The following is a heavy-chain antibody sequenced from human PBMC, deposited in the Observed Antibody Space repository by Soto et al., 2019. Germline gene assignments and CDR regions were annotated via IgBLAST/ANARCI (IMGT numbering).Heavy chain of an antibody. CDR1: GDSVSGDSAA. D-gene: IGHD3-16*01. V-gene: IGHV6-1*01. J-gene: IGHJ4*02. Sequence: SQTLSLTCAISGDSVSGDSAAWNWIRQSPSRGLEWLGRTYYRSRWYNDYAVSVKSRITVTPDTSKNQFSLHLNSVTPEDTAVYYCARVFTYYASSDSYLDYWGQGPLLSVSS. CDR2: TYYRSRWYN. CDR3: ARVFTYYASSDSYLDY.